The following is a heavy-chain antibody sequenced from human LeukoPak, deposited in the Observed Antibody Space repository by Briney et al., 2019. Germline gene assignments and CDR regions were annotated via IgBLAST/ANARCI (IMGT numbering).Heavy chain of an antibody. CDR2: ISGSGSI. CDR1: GFTFSSYA. CDR3: AKSRYSSGWYVDQ. V-gene: IGHV3-9*01. Sequence: PGGSLRLSCAASGFTFSSYAMSWVRQAPGKGLEWVSSISGSGSIDYADSVKGRFTISRDNAKNSLYLQMNSLRAEDTALYYCAKSRYSSGWYVDQWGQGTLVTVSS. J-gene: IGHJ5*02. D-gene: IGHD6-19*01.